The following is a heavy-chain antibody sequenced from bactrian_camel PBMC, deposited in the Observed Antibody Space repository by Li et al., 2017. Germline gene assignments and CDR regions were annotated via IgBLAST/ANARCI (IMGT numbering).Heavy chain of an antibody. V-gene: IGHV3S44*01. CDR2: TNGPDASM. J-gene: IGHJ4*01. CDR3: ALDSLAARLSGGRCRTTYDY. Sequence: VQLVESGGGSVQSGGSLRLSCTASGATISNRCVGWFRQAPEKEREWVATNGPDASMRYADSVKGRFTISSNLSKNTLYLQMNNLKPEDTAMYYCALDSLAARLSGGRCRTTYDYWGQGTQVTVS. CDR1: GATISNRC. D-gene: IGHD1*01.